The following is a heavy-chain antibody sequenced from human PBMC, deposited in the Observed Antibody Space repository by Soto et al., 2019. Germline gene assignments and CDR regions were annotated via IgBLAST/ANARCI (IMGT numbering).Heavy chain of an antibody. Sequence: PGGSLRLSCAASGFTFGGYSMSWVRQAPGNGLEWVANIKQDGTERYYVDSVKGRFTISRDNAKNSLYLQMDSLRAEDTAVYYCARAGDTYAYAYWGQGTLVTVSS. J-gene: IGHJ4*02. CDR3: ARAGDTYAYAY. CDR2: IKQDGTER. V-gene: IGHV3-7*03. CDR1: GFTFGGYS. D-gene: IGHD3-16*01.